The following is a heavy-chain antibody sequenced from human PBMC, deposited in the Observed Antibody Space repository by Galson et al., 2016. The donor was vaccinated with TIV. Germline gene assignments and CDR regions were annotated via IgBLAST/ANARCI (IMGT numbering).Heavy chain of an antibody. D-gene: IGHD5-18*01. CDR3: AKDRNTAFDTHYSYYGLDV. J-gene: IGHJ6*02. Sequence: VKVSCKASGGTFSSYVIKWVRQAPGQGLEWMGEIIPMFGTANYAQKFQGRVTITADESTSTAYMELSSLRSEDTAVYYCAKDRNTAFDTHYSYYGLDVWGQGTTVIVS. V-gene: IGHV1-69*13. CDR1: GGTFSSYV. CDR2: IIPMFGTA.